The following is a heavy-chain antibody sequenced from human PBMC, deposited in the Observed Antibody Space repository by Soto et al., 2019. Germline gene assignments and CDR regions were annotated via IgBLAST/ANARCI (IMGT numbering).Heavy chain of an antibody. J-gene: IGHJ4*02. CDR3: ARCMGFDGSGYAFFDS. CDR1: GFTFSGHT. V-gene: IGHV3-21*01. Sequence: GSLRLSCAASGFTFSGHTINWVRQAPGKGLEWVSSVSRSSSYIYYADSVKGRFTASRDDAEKSLYLQMNSLRAEDTAIYYCARCMGFDGSGYAFFDSWGQGTQVTVS. D-gene: IGHD3-10*01. CDR2: VSRSSSYI.